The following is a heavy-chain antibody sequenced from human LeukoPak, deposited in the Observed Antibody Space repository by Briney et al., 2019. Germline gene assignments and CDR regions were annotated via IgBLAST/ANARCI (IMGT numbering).Heavy chain of an antibody. J-gene: IGHJ4*02. V-gene: IGHV3-7*01. CDR2: IKQDGSEK. D-gene: IGHD6-19*01. Sequence: GSLRLSCASSGFTFSIYWMSWVRQAPGKGLEWVANIKQDGSEKYYVDSVKGRFTISRDNTNNSLYLQMFSLRVDDSAVYYCARVGKNGWDFDHWGQGTLVTVSS. CDR1: GFTFSIYW. CDR3: ARVGKNGWDFDH.